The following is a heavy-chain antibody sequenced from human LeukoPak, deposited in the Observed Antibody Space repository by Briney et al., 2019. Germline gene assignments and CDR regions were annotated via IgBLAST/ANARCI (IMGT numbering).Heavy chain of an antibody. D-gene: IGHD1-26*01. Sequence: GGSLRLSCAASGFTFSSYSMNWVRQAPGKGLEWVSSISSSSSYIYYADSVKGRFTISRDNAKNSLYLQMNSLRAEDTAVYYCARDKWEPTERWGYYYGMDVWGQGPTVTVSS. CDR3: ARDKWEPTERWGYYYGMDV. CDR1: GFTFSSYS. CDR2: ISSSSSYI. J-gene: IGHJ6*02. V-gene: IGHV3-21*01.